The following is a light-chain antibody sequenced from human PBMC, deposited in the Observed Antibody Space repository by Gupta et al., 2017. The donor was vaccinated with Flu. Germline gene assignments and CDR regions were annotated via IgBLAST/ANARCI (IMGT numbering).Light chain of an antibody. CDR2: GAS. V-gene: IGKV1-39*01. CDR3: QQTDSTPST. J-gene: IGKJ1*01. CDR1: QHIADY. Sequence: DIQMTQSPPSLSASVGDRVTITCRASQHIADYLNWYQHRPGEAPKLLVFGASRLQTGVPARFSDSGSGRDFTLTISTLQPEHFATYSCQQTDSTPSTFGPGTRVDIK.